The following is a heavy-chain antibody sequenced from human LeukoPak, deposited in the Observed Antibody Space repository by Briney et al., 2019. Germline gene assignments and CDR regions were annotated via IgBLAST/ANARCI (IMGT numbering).Heavy chain of an antibody. J-gene: IGHJ2*01. CDR2: IYYSGST. D-gene: IGHD6-13*01. Sequence: PSETLSLTCTVSGGSISSYYWSWLRQPPGKGLEWIGYIYYSGSTNYNPSLKSRVTISVDTSKNQFSLKLSSVTAADAAVYYCARVHEQQLVLRSDWYFDLWGRGTLVTVSS. CDR1: GGSISSYY. CDR3: ARVHEQQLVLRSDWYFDL. V-gene: IGHV4-59*01.